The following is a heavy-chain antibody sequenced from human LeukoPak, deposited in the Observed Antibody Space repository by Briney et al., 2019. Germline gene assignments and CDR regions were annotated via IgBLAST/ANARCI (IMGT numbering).Heavy chain of an antibody. CDR2: INPNPGDR. CDR1: GYTFTNYH. D-gene: IGHD4-17*01. CDR3: ARTTSLTASGYDY. V-gene: IGHV1-8*03. J-gene: IGHJ4*02. Sequence: ASLKVSCKASGYTFTNYHINWVRQAPGQGLEWMGWINPNPGDRGYAQKFQGRVSITSDTPISTAYMELGSPRSEDTAVYLCARTTSLTASGYDYWGQGTLVTVSS.